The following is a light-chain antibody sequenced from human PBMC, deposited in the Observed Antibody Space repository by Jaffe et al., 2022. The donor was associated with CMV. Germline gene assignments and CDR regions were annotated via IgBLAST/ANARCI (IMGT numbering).Light chain of an antibody. CDR2: DVN. Sequence: QSALTQPASVSGSPGQSITISCTGTSSDIGAYNYVSWYQQHPGKAPKLMIYDVNNRPSGISHRFSGSKSANTASLTISGLQTEDEADYYCSSYTSSNTWVFGGGTKLAVL. CDR1: SSDIGAYNY. CDR3: SSYTSSNTWV. J-gene: IGLJ2*01. V-gene: IGLV2-14*03.